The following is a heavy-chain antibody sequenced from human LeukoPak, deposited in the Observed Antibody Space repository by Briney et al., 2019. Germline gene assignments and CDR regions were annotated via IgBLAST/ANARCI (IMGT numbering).Heavy chain of an antibody. D-gene: IGHD1-7*01. J-gene: IGHJ4*02. CDR2: IYYTGGT. V-gene: IGHV4-59*12. CDR3: ARDRQNWNYDY. CDR1: GGSISPFY. Sequence: SETLSLTCTVSGGSISPFYWNWIRQPPGKGLEWIGYIYYTGGTSYSPSLNSRATISVDTSKNQISLKLNSVTAADTAVYYCARDRQNWNYDYWGQGTLVTVSS.